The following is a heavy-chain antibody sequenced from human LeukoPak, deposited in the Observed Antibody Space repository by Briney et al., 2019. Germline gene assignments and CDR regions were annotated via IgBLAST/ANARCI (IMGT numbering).Heavy chain of an antibody. CDR1: GFSIRNYW. D-gene: IGHD3-9*01. J-gene: IGHJ6*02. CDR2: IKQDGSEK. CDR3: ARENYDILTYFGTGMDV. Sequence: GGSLRLSCAASGFSIRNYWMSWVRQAPGKRLEWVANIKQDGSEKYYVDSLKGRFTISRDNAKNSLYLQMNSLRAEDTAVYYCARENYDILTYFGTGMDVWGQGTTVTVSS. V-gene: IGHV3-7*04.